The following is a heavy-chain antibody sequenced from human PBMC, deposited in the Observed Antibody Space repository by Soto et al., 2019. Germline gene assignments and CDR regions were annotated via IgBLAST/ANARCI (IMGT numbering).Heavy chain of an antibody. D-gene: IGHD3-3*01. CDR2: ISGSGGST. J-gene: IGHJ6*03. Sequence: EVQLLESGGGLVQPGGSLRLSCAASGFTFSSYAMSWVRQAPGKGLEWVSAISGSGGSTYYADSVKGRFTISRDNSKNTRYLQMNRLRAEDTAVYYCAKFWSGYFGSGYMDVWGKGTTVTVSS. CDR3: AKFWSGYFGSGYMDV. CDR1: GFTFSSYA. V-gene: IGHV3-23*01.